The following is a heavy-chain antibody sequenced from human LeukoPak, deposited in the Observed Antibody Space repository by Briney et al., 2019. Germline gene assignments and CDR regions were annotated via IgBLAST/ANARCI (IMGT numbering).Heavy chain of an antibody. Sequence: SVKVSCKASGGTFSSYAISWVRQAPGQGPEWMGRIIPILGIANHAQQCHARVTTPADKSTSKAYMELSSLRSEDTAVCSCALRGGYDSVRGSPGSWYLDPWGQGTLVTVSS. CDR1: GGTFSSYA. CDR3: ALRGGYDSVRGSPGSWYLDP. D-gene: IGHD5-12*01. V-gene: IGHV1-69*04. J-gene: IGHJ5*02. CDR2: IIPILGIA.